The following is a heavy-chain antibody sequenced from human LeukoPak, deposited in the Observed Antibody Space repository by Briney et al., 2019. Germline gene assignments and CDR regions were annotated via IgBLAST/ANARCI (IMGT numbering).Heavy chain of an antibody. CDR3: ARTPARIQLWLSVAFDI. Sequence: SVKVSCKASGYTFTSYDINWVRQATGQGLEWMGWMNPNSGNTGYAQKFQGRVTMTRNTSISTAYMELSSLRSEDTAVYYCARTPARIQLWLSVAFDIWGQGTMVTVSS. V-gene: IGHV1-8*01. D-gene: IGHD5-18*01. CDR1: GYTFTSYD. CDR2: MNPNSGNT. J-gene: IGHJ3*02.